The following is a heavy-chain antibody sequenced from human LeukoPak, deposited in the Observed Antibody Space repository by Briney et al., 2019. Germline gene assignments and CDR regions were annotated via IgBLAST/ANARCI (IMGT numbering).Heavy chain of an antibody. Sequence: ASVKVSCKASGYTFTGYYMHWVRQAPGQGLEWMGIINSSGGSTSYAQKFQGRVTMTRDTSTSTVYMELSSLRSEDTAVYYCARTSSGWYVDYWGQGTLVTVSS. D-gene: IGHD6-19*01. CDR1: GYTFTGYY. CDR3: ARTSSGWYVDY. J-gene: IGHJ4*02. V-gene: IGHV1-46*01. CDR2: INSSGGST.